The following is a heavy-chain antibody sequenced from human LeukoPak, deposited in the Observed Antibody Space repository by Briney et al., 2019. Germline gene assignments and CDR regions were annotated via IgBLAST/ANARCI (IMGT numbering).Heavy chain of an antibody. D-gene: IGHD5-12*01. Sequence: GGSLRLSCAASDLIVTINYMAWVRRALGGGLEWVSMTYVVGKTYYADSVKGSFTISRDNSNNTMYLQMNTLSAEDSAIYYCARVRQLYTIGFDNFDYWGQGTLVTVSS. CDR1: DLIVTINY. J-gene: IGHJ4*02. CDR3: ARVRQLYTIGFDNFDY. CDR2: TYVVGKT. V-gene: IGHV3-66*01.